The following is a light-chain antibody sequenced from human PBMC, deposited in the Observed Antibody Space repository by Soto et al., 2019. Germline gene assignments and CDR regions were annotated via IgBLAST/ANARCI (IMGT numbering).Light chain of an antibody. V-gene: IGKV1-12*01. CDR1: QHISTW. CDR3: QQANSFPGT. J-gene: IGKJ4*01. Sequence: DIQMTQSPSSVSASVGDRVTITCRASQHISTWLTWYQQKPGKAPKLLIYAASILQSGVPSRFSGSGSGTDFTLTISGLQPEDLATYYCQQANSFPGTSGGGTKVEIK. CDR2: AAS.